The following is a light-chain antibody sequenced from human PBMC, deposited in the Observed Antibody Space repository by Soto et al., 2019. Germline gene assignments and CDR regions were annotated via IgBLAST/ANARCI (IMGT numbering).Light chain of an antibody. CDR3: QQYYATPFT. V-gene: IGKV4-1*01. CDR2: WAS. Sequence: DIVMTQSPDSLAVSLGERATINCKSSQSVLYDSNNLNYLAWYQQKPGEPPNLLIYWASTRESGVPDRFSGSGSGTDFTLTIRSLQAEDVAVYYCQQYYATPFTFGPGTRVDI. J-gene: IGKJ3*01. CDR1: QSVLYDSNNLNY.